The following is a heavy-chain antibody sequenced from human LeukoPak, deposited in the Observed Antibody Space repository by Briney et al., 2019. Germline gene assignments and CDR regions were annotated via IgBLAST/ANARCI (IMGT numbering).Heavy chain of an antibody. CDR2: INDSGGSK. CDR3: AKDRNYYDSSGYYPNNWFDP. CDR1: GFTFNSYA. J-gene: IGHJ5*02. D-gene: IGHD3-22*01. Sequence: PGVSLTLSCAASGFTFNSYAMRCARQAPGKGRECVSAINDSGGSKYYTDSVKGRFTISRDNSKNTLYLQMNSLRDEDTAVYYCAKDRNYYDSSGYYPNNWFDPWGQGTLVTVSS. V-gene: IGHV3-23*01.